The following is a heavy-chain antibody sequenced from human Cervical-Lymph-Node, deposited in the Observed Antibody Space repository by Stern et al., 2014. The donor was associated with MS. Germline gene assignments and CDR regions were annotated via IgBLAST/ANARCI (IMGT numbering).Heavy chain of an antibody. CDR1: GYSFTIYY. Sequence: VQLVQSGAEVKKPGESLKISCKLSGYSFTIYYIAWVRQTPGKGLEWMGAVYPYALNTIDSPAFQAQASISADKSNTTAYLQWSSLRASDAAMYYCARHVQGFDYWGQGTLVTVSS. J-gene: IGHJ4*02. CDR3: ARHVQGFDY. CDR2: VYPYALNT. V-gene: IGHV5-51*01.